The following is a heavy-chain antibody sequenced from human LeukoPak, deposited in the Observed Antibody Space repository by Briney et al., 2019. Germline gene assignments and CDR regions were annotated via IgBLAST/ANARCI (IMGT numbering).Heavy chain of an antibody. Sequence: SETLSLTCAVYGGSFSGYYWSWIRQPPGKGLEWIGEINHSGSTNYNPSLKSRVTISVDTSKNQFSLKLSSVTAADTAVYYCARVGAVDTAMVSNWGQGTLVTVSS. CDR2: INHSGST. J-gene: IGHJ4*02. D-gene: IGHD5-18*01. CDR3: ARVGAVDTAMVSN. CDR1: GGSFSGYY. V-gene: IGHV4-34*01.